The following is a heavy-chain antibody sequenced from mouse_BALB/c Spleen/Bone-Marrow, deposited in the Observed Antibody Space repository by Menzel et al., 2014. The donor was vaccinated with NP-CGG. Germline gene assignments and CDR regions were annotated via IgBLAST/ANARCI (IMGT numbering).Heavy chain of an antibody. V-gene: IGHV14-3*02. J-gene: IGHJ3*01. CDR3: APYYYGRWFTY. CDR2: IDPANGNT. D-gene: IGHD1-1*01. Sequence: EVKLVESGAELVKPGASVKLSCTASGFSIKDPYMHWVKQRPEQGLEWIGRIDPANGNTKYDPKFQGKATITADTSSNTAYLQLSSLTSEDTAVYYCAPYYYGRWFTYWGQGTLVTVSA. CDR1: GFSIKDPY.